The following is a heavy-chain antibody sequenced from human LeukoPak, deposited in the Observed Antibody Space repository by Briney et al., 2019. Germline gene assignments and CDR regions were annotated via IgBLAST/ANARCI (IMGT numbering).Heavy chain of an antibody. CDR3: ARGPNSNWSGLDF. Sequence: GGSLRLSCTASGFSFSGHWMHWARRLPGKGLVWVSRISPTGSTTSYADSVKGRFTVSRDNAKNTLYLQVNNLRAEDTAVYYCARGPNSNWSGLDFWGQGTLLTVSS. CDR1: GFSFSGHW. CDR2: ISPTGSTT. V-gene: IGHV3-74*01. D-gene: IGHD6-6*01. J-gene: IGHJ4*02.